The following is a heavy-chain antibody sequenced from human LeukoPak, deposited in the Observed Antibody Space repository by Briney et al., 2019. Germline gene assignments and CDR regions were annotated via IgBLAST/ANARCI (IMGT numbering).Heavy chain of an antibody. CDR1: GYTFTGYY. Sequence: GASVKVSCKASGYTFTGYYMHWVRQAPGQGLEWMGWINPNSGGTNYAQKFQGRVTMTRDTSISTAYMELSRLRSDDTAVYYCAGDGYRYTNWFDPWGQGTLVTVSS. V-gene: IGHV1-2*02. D-gene: IGHD5-18*01. J-gene: IGHJ5*02. CDR3: AGDGYRYTNWFDP. CDR2: INPNSGGT.